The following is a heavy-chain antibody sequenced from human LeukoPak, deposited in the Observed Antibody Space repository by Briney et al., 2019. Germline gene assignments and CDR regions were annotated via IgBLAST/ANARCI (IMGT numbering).Heavy chain of an antibody. V-gene: IGHV3-53*01. CDR3: ARKRSGLGRPVVAATLDSANAFDI. CDR1: GFTVSSNY. CDR2: IYSGGST. Sequence: GGSLRLSCAASGFTVSSNYMSWVRQAPGKGLEWVSVIYSGGSTYYADSVKGRFTISRDNSKNTLYLQMNSLRAEDTAVYYCARKRSGLGRPVVAATLDSANAFDIWGQGTMVTVSS. D-gene: IGHD2-15*01. J-gene: IGHJ3*02.